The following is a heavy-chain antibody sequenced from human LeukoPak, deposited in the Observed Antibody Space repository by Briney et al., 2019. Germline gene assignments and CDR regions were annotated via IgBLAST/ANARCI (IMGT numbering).Heavy chain of an antibody. J-gene: IGHJ4*02. V-gene: IGHV4-34*01. CDR1: GGSFSGYY. CDR3: TRDRELGF. CDR2: INHSGST. D-gene: IGHD1-26*01. Sequence: SETLSLTCAVYGGSFSGYYWSWIRQPPGKGLEWIGEINHSGSTNYNPSLKSRVTISADTSKNQFSLKLSSVTAADTAVYYCTRDRELGFWGQGTLVTVSS.